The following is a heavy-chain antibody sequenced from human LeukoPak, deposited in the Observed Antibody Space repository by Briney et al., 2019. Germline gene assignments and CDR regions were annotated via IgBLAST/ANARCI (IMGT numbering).Heavy chain of an antibody. Sequence: GGSLRLFCAASGFTFSSYSMNWVRQAPGKGLEWVSSISSSSSYIYYADSVKGRFTISRDNAKNSLYLQMNSLRAEDTAVYYCARGRTAKTPFDYWGQGTLVTVSS. V-gene: IGHV3-21*01. CDR1: GFTFSSYS. D-gene: IGHD2-21*02. J-gene: IGHJ4*02. CDR2: ISSSSSYI. CDR3: ARGRTAKTPFDY.